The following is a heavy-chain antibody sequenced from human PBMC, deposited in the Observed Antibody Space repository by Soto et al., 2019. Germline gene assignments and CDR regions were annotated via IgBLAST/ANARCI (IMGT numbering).Heavy chain of an antibody. J-gene: IGHJ6*02. V-gene: IGHV3-23*01. D-gene: IGHD6-13*01. CDR2: ISGSGGST. CDR1: VFTFSSYA. CDR3: AKAHHPGATAAAARYCCYGMDV. Sequence: PGGSLRLSCAASVFTFSSYAMSWVRQAPGKGLEWVSAISGSGGSTYYADSVKGRFTVSRDNSKNTLYLQMNSLRAEDTAVYYCAKAHHPGATAAAARYCCYGMDVWGQGTTVTVSS.